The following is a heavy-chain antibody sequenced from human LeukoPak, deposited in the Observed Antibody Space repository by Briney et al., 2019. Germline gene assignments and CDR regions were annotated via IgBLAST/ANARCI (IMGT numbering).Heavy chain of an antibody. D-gene: IGHD3-10*01. V-gene: IGHV3-23*01. CDR1: GFTFSSYA. Sequence: PGGSLRLSRAASGFTFSSYAMNWVRQAPGKGLEWISSISGSGDNTYYADSVKGRFTISRDNSKNTLYLQMNSLRAGDTAVYYCARSTNVMVRAPYWYFDLWGRGTLVTVSS. J-gene: IGHJ2*01. CDR2: ISGSGDNT. CDR3: ARSTNVMVRAPYWYFDL.